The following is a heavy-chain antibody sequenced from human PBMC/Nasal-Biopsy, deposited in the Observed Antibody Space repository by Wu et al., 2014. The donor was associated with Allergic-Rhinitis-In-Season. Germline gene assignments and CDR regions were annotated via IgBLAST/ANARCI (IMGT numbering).Heavy chain of an antibody. Sequence: TLSLTCTISGGSISNYYWSWIRQPPGRALEWIGNIYYTAITNYNPSLESRVTISLDTPNNQFSLKMTSVTAADTAVYYCARMPRRVFGYDNTGYYFDFWGQGILVTVSS. D-gene: IGHD3-22*01. J-gene: IGHJ4*02. CDR1: GGSISNYY. CDR2: IYYTAIT. CDR3: ARMPRRVFGYDNTGYYFDF. V-gene: IGHV4-59*01.